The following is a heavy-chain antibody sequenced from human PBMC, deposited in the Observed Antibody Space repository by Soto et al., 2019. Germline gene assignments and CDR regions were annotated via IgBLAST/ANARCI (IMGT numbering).Heavy chain of an antibody. V-gene: IGHV4-59*08. CDR2: VYYSGST. CDR1: GGSISSFC. CDR3: ASVPEGIAAAYDYYFYMDV. Sequence: PRETLYFTITILGGSISSFCWRWVRQPPKMGLEWIGGVYYSGSTKYSRSLQMRVTISVDTSKNQFSLKLSSVTAADTAVFYCASVPEGIAAAYDYYFYMDVWGKGTTVTVSS. D-gene: IGHD6-13*01. J-gene: IGHJ6*03.